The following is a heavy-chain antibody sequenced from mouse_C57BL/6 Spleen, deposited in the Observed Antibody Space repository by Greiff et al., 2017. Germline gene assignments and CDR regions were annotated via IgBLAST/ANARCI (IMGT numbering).Heavy chain of an antibody. D-gene: IGHD2-3*01. V-gene: IGHV1-15*01. CDR3: TRMALYDCYYYAMDY. CDR2: IDPETGGT. CDR1: GYTFTDYE. J-gene: IGHJ4*01. Sequence: QVQLQQSGAELVRPGASVTLSCKASGYTFTDYEMHWVKQTPVHGLEWIGAIDPETGGTAYNQKFKGKAILTADKSSSTAYMELRSLTSEDSAGYYCTRMALYDCYYYAMDYWGQGTSVTVSS.